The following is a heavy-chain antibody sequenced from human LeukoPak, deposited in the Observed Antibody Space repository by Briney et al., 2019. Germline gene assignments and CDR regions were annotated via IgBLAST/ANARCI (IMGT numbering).Heavy chain of an antibody. V-gene: IGHV3-48*02. D-gene: IGHD1-26*01. Sequence: SGGSLRLSCAASGFTFSNYSMNWVRQAPGKGLEWVSHITASGTAMFYADSVKGRFTISRDNAKNSLYLQMNSLRDVDTAVYYCASSGSYRFDYWGQGTLVTVSS. CDR1: GFTFSNYS. CDR2: ITASGTAM. J-gene: IGHJ4*02. CDR3: ASSGSYRFDY.